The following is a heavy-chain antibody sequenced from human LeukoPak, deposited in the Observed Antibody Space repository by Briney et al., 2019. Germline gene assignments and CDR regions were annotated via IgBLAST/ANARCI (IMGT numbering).Heavy chain of an antibody. CDR3: ARDQYFTIFGVVQSNYFDY. J-gene: IGHJ4*02. Sequence: KSSETLSLTCAVYGGSFSGYYWSWIRQPPGKGLEWIGEINHSGSTNYNPSLKSRVTISVDTSKNQFSLKLSSVTAADTAVYYCARDQYFTIFGVVQSNYFDYWGQGTLVTVSS. V-gene: IGHV4-34*01. CDR2: INHSGST. CDR1: GGSFSGYY. D-gene: IGHD3-3*01.